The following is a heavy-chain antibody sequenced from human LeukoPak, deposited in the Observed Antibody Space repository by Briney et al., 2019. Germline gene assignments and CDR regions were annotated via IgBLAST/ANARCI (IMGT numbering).Heavy chain of an antibody. D-gene: IGHD4-17*01. CDR2: IYYSGST. CDR1: GGSISSSSYY. CDR3: ARRVYGDHYFDY. J-gene: IGHJ4*02. V-gene: IGHV4-39*01. Sequence: PSETLSLTCTVSGGSISSSSYYWGWIRQPPGKGLEWIGSIYYSGSTYYNPSLKSRVTISVDTPKNQFSLKLSSVTAADTAVYYCARRVYGDHYFDYWGQGTLVTVSS.